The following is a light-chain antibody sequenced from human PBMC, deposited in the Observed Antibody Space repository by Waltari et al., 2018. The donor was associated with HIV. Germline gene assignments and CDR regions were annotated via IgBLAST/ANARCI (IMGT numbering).Light chain of an antibody. J-gene: IGLJ2*01. Sequence: QSALTQPPSASGSPGQSVAIPCTGTSRAIGSYNFVSWYQQQPGSAPKPIIFEVTKRPTGVPDRFSGSKSGNTASLTVSGLLPEDDADYYCSSYAGSNRFVVFGGGTRLTVL. CDR1: SRAIGSYNF. V-gene: IGLV2-8*01. CDR3: SSYAGSNRFVV. CDR2: EVT.